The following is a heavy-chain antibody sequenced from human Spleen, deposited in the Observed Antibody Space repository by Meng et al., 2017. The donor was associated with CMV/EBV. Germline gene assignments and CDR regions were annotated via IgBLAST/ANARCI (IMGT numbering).Heavy chain of an antibody. CDR2: IKQDGSEK. D-gene: IGHD3-16*01. Sequence: GGSLRLSCAASGFTFSSYWMHWVRQAPGKGLEWVANIKQDGSEKYYVDSVKGRFTISRDNTKNSLYLQMNSLRAEDTAVFYCANHRGGGRLDAFDIWGQGTMVTVSS. CDR3: ANHRGGGRLDAFDI. V-gene: IGHV3-7*01. J-gene: IGHJ3*02. CDR1: GFTFSSYW.